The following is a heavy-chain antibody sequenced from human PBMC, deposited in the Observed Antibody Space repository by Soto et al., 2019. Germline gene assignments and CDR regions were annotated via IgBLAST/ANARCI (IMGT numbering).Heavy chain of an antibody. J-gene: IGHJ4*02. V-gene: IGHV3-30-3*01. CDR2: ISYDGSNK. Sequence: ESGGGVVRPGRSLRLSCAASGFTFSSDAMHWVRQAPGKGLEWVAVISYDGSNKYYADSVKGRFTISRDNSKNTLYLQMNSLRAEDTAVYYCAREIVGEPDYWGQGTLVTVSS. CDR1: GFTFSSDA. CDR3: AREIVGEPDY. D-gene: IGHD1-26*01.